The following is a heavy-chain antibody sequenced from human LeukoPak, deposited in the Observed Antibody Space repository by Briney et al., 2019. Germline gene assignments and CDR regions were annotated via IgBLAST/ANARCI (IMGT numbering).Heavy chain of an antibody. J-gene: IGHJ4*02. D-gene: IGHD6-13*01. CDR1: GGSFSGYY. CDR3: ARRDSSLFNY. Sequence: SETLSLTCAVYGGSFSGYYWSWIRQPPGKGLEWIGEINHSGSTNYNPSLKSRVTISVDTSKNQFSLKLSSVTAADTAVYYCARRDSSLFNYWGQGTLVTVSS. CDR2: INHSGST. V-gene: IGHV4-34*01.